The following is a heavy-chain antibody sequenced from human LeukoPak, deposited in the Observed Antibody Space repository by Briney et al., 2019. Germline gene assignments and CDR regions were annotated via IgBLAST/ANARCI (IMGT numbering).Heavy chain of an antibody. D-gene: IGHD6-19*01. J-gene: IGHJ5*02. CDR3: ARRSDGFDA. Sequence: GGSLRLSCAASGFTFSNYAMNWVRQTPGKGLDWVSAISGSGDTTYYADSVKGRFTISRDNSKNTLYLQMNSLRAADTAVYYCARRSDGFDAWGQGTLVTVSS. CDR1: GFTFSNYA. CDR2: ISGSGDTT. V-gene: IGHV3-23*01.